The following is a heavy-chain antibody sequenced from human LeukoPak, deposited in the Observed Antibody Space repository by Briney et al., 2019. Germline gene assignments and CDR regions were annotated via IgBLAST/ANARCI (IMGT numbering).Heavy chain of an antibody. D-gene: IGHD5-12*01. V-gene: IGHV3-23*01. Sequence: GGSLRLSCAASGFTFSSYAMSWVRQAPGKGLERVSAISGSGGSTYYADSVKGRFTISRDNSKNTLYLQMNSLRAEDTAVYYCAKGVIVATIAGPFDYWGQGTLVTVSS. CDR1: GFTFSSYA. CDR2: ISGSGGST. J-gene: IGHJ4*02. CDR3: AKGVIVATIAGPFDY.